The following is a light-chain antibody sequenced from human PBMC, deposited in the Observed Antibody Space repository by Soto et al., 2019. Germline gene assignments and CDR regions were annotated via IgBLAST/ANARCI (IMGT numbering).Light chain of an antibody. V-gene: IGKV4-1*01. CDR1: QSVLYSSNNKNH. J-gene: IGKJ1*01. CDR2: CAS. CDR3: QQYYSTPWT. Sequence: DIVMTQSPDSLAVSLGERATINCKSSQSVLYSSNNKNHLAWYQQKPGQPPKLLIYCASTRESGVPHRFSGSGSGTDFTLTISSLQAEDVAVYYCQQYYSTPWTFGQGTKVEIK.